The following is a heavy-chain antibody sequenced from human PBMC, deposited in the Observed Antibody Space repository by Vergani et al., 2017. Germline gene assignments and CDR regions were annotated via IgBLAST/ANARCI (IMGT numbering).Heavy chain of an antibody. D-gene: IGHD3-16*02. CDR1: GYSFSNHY. Sequence: QVQLVQSGAEVKKPGASVRVSCKASGYSFSNHYIHWVRQAPGQGLEWMGWINPSSGDIKFPQRFQGRVIMTRDTSISTVYMELSRLTSGDTALYYCAREFVVPVDTDAFDVWGQGTWVTVSS. V-gene: IGHV1-2*02. J-gene: IGHJ3*01. CDR2: INPSSGDI. CDR3: AREFVVPVDTDAFDV.